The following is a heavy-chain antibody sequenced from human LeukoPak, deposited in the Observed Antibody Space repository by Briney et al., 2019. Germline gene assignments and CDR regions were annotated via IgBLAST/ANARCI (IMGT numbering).Heavy chain of an antibody. CDR2: IYSGGSI. CDR3: AKSQPPTVTTEEGEYLQH. D-gene: IGHD4-17*01. Sequence: GGSLRLSCAVSGFTVSSNYMSWVRQAPGKGLGWVSVIYSGGSIYQADSVKGRFTISKDNPKNTLYLQMNSLRAEGAAVYYCAKSQPPTVTTEEGEYLQHWGQGTLVTVSS. J-gene: IGHJ1*01. V-gene: IGHV3-66*02. CDR1: GFTVSSNY.